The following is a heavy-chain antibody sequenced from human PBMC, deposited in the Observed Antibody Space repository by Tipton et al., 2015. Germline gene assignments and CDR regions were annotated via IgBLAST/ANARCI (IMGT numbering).Heavy chain of an antibody. CDR3: ARGELGDFDS. CDR2: VDHSGDS. CDR1: GGSISNYY. Sequence: TLSLTCTVSGGSISNYYWGWIRQPPGKGLEWIGSVDHSGDSYSNPSLKSRVTISLDTSKNQFSLQLSSVTDADTAVYYCARGELGDFDSWGQGTLVTVSS. J-gene: IGHJ4*02. V-gene: IGHV4-38-2*02. D-gene: IGHD6-6*01.